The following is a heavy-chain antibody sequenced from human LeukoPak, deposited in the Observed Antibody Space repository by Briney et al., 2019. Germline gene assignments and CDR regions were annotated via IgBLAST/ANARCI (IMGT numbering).Heavy chain of an antibody. Sequence: GGSLRLSCTASGFIFGDYAVSWVRQAPGKGLEWLGFIETKAYGGTTQYAASVKGRFTISRDDSKSIAYLQMNSLKTEDAGVYYCTGCSNSTCYAIYYYYGIDVWGKGTTVTVSS. J-gene: IGHJ6*04. CDR3: TGCSNSTCYAIYYYYGIDV. D-gene: IGHD2-2*01. V-gene: IGHV3-49*04. CDR2: IETKAYGGTT. CDR1: GFIFGDYA.